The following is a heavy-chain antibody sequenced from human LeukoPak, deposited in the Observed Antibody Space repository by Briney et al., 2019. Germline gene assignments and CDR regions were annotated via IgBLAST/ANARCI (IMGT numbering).Heavy chain of an antibody. CDR2: IYHRGST. D-gene: IGHD2-15*01. V-gene: IGHV4-38-2*02. J-gene: IGHJ3*02. CDR1: GYSISSGYY. Sequence: SETLSLTCTVSGYSISSGYYWGWIRQPPGKGLERIGSIYHRGSTYYNPSLKSRVIISLDTSKNQFFLNLSSVTAADTAVYYCARHPCTGSSCISVYAFGIWGQGTMVTVSS. CDR3: ARHPCTGSSCISVYAFGI.